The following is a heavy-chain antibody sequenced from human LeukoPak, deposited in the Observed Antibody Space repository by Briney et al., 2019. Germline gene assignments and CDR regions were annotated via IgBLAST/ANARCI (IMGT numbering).Heavy chain of an antibody. Sequence: GGSLRLSCAASGFTFSTYWMHWVRQIPGEGLVWVSRIRPDGSTTAYADSVRGRFTISRDNARNTLYLQLTSLGAEDTAIYYCARVSSLWAFDYWGQEPWSPSPQ. D-gene: IGHD2-21*01. CDR3: ARVSSLWAFDY. J-gene: IGHJ4*01. CDR1: GFTFSTYW. V-gene: IGHV3-74*01. CDR2: IRPDGSTT.